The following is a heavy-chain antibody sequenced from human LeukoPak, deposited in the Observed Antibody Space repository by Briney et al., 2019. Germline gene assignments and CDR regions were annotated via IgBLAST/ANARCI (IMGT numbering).Heavy chain of an antibody. CDR1: GGSISSSY. CDR2: IYYTGST. CDR3: ARMYDSSGYYYPFDY. V-gene: IGHV4-59*08. Sequence: SETLSLTCTVSGGSISSSYWSWIRQPPGKGLEWLGYIYYTGSTNYNPSLKSRVTISADTSKNHFSLKLSSVTAADTAVYYCARMYDSSGYYYPFDYWGQGTLVTVSS. D-gene: IGHD3-22*01. J-gene: IGHJ4*02.